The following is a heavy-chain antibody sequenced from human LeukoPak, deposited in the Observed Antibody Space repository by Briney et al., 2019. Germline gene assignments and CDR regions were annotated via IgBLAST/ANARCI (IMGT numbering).Heavy chain of an antibody. CDR3: ASTNSGWYRRGDY. V-gene: IGHV1-24*01. Sequence: ASVKVSCKVSGYTLTELSMHWVRQAPGKGLEWMGGFDPEDGETIYAQKFQGRVTMTEDTSTDTAYMELSSLRSEDTAAYYCASTNSGWYRRGDYWGQGTLVTVSS. CDR1: GYTLTELS. J-gene: IGHJ4*02. CDR2: FDPEDGET. D-gene: IGHD6-19*01.